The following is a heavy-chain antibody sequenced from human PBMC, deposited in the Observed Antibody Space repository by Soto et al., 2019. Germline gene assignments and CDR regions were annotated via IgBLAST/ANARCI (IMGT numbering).Heavy chain of an antibody. CDR3: ARFTLKAGNWFDP. J-gene: IGHJ5*02. Sequence: QVQLVQSGAEVKKPGASVKVSCKASGYTFTDYFIHWVRQAPGQGFEWMGWINPKSRGTNYAQKFQGRVTMTRDTSNSTAYMELRGLRSDDTAVYYCARFTLKAGNWFDPWGQGTLVTVSS. V-gene: IGHV1-2*02. CDR1: GYTFTDYF. CDR2: INPKSRGT.